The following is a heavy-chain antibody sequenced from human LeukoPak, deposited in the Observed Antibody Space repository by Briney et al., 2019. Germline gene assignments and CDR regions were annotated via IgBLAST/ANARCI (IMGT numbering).Heavy chain of an antibody. V-gene: IGHV1-18*01. CDR1: GGTFSSYA. CDR2: ISAYNGNT. J-gene: IGHJ4*02. CDR3: ARAIVLMVYSDFDY. D-gene: IGHD2-8*01. Sequence: GSSVKVSCKASGGTFSSYAISWVRQAPGQGLEWMGWISAYNGNTNYAQKLQGRVTMTTDTSTSTAYMELRSLRSDDTAVYYCARAIVLMVYSDFDYWGQGTLVTVSS.